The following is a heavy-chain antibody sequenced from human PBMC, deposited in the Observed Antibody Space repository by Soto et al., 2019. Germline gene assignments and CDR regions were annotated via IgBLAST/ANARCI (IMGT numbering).Heavy chain of an antibody. CDR2: IYYSGTT. Sequence: QVQLQESGPGLVKPSDTLSLTCAVSGYSISSSNWWGWIRQPPGKGLEWIGYIYYSGTTYYNPSLKSRVTMSVDTSKNQFSLKLTAGTAVDTAVYYCARREIQGPIDYWGQGTLVTVSS. V-gene: IGHV4-28*01. J-gene: IGHJ4*02. CDR1: GYSISSSNW. CDR3: ARREIQGPIDY. D-gene: IGHD1-26*01.